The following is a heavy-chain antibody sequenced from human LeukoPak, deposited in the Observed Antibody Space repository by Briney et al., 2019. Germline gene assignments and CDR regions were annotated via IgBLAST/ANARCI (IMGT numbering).Heavy chain of an antibody. Sequence: GGSLRLSCAASGFTFDDYDMSWVRQAPGKGLEWVSVINWNGGSTGYADSVKGRFTISRDNAKNSLYLQMNSLRAEDTALYYCARVLYGDYPFDYWGQGTLVTVSS. J-gene: IGHJ4*02. V-gene: IGHV3-20*04. CDR1: GFTFDDYD. D-gene: IGHD4-17*01. CDR2: INWNGGST. CDR3: ARVLYGDYPFDY.